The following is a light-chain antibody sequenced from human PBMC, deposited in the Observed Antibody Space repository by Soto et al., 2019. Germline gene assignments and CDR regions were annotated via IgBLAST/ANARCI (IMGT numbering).Light chain of an antibody. CDR2: GNS. V-gene: IGLV1-40*01. CDR1: SSNIGAGYD. J-gene: IGLJ3*02. Sequence: QSVLTQPPSVSGAPGQRVTISCTGSSSNIGAGYDVHWYQQLPGTAPKLLIYGNSNRPSGVPDQFSGSKSGTSASLAITGLRAEDDADYYCQSYDSSLSGWLFGGGTKLTVL. CDR3: QSYDSSLSGWL.